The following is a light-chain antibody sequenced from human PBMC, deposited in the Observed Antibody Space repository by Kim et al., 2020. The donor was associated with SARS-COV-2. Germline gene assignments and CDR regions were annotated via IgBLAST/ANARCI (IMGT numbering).Light chain of an antibody. CDR1: QTISTW. J-gene: IGKJ3*01. CDR3: QEYNSDFT. CDR2: DAS. Sequence: SASVGDRVTITCRASQTISTWLAWYQQKPGKPPNALISDASSLESGVPSRFRGSGSGTEFTLTISSLQPDDFATYYCQEYNSDFTFGPGTKVDIK. V-gene: IGKV1-5*01.